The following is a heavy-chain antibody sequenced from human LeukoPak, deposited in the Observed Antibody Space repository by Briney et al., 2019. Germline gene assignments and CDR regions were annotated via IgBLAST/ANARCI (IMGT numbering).Heavy chain of an antibody. Sequence: SQTLSLTCAVSGGSISSGGYSWSWIRQPPGKGLEWIGTIYDSGNTNYNPSLRSRLTISVDTSRNQFSLRLSSVTAADTAVYYCARHDCDSSRCSVNWFDPWGQGTLVTVSS. V-gene: IGHV4-30-2*03. D-gene: IGHD2/OR15-2a*01. J-gene: IGHJ5*02. CDR2: IYDSGNT. CDR3: ARHDCDSSRCSVNWFDP. CDR1: GGSISSGGYS.